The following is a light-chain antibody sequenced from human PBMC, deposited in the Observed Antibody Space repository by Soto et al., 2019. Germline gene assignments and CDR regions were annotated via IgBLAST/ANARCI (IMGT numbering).Light chain of an antibody. Sequence: DLQMTQSPSSLSASVGDRVTITCQASQGIGKYLNWYQQKPGKAPRLLIYDASNLKTGVPSRFSGSGSGTDFIFTISSLQPEDYATYYCQQYDKLPITFGQGTRLETK. V-gene: IGKV1-33*01. CDR1: QGIGKY. CDR3: QQYDKLPIT. CDR2: DAS. J-gene: IGKJ5*01.